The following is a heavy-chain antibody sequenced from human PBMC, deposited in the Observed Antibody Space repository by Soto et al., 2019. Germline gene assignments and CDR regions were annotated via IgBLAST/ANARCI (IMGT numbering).Heavy chain of an antibody. D-gene: IGHD3-10*01. CDR1: GFIFKMYW. V-gene: IGHV3-74*01. J-gene: IGHJ4*02. CDR3: TRGPRPISTGTGAY. Sequence: GESLKISCAASGFIFKMYWMHWVRQSPGKGLVWISRIYNDGSYTDYADSVKGRFTISRDNVNDTLYLQMNNLRAEDSGLYYCTRGPRPISTGTGAYWGQGTQVTVSS. CDR2: IYNDGSYT.